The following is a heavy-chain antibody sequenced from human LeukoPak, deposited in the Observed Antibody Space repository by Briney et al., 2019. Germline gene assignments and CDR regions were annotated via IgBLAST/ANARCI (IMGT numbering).Heavy chain of an antibody. CDR2: IRSSHHGATR. D-gene: IGHD3-10*01. CDR3: TRDRGGRWFGELLGFDN. J-gene: IGHJ4*02. V-gene: IGHV3-49*04. Sequence: AGGSLRLSCQASGFSFNDYIMSWVRQAPGKGLEWIAFIRSSHHGATREYAASVKGRFIISRDDSKNIAYLQMDSLKTEDTGVYFCTRDRGGRWFGELLGFDNWGQGTLLTVSS. CDR1: GFSFNDYI.